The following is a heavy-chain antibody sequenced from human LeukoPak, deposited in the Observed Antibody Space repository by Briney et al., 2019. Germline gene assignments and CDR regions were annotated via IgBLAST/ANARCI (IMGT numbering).Heavy chain of an antibody. CDR3: ATPYCSGISCLDVFNI. CDR1: GVSISDGRYY. V-gene: IGHV4-31*03. Sequence: PSQTLSLTCNISGVSISDGRYYWAWIRQRPGKGLEWLGYKYYSGSAKYNPSLKSRLTISIDTPENQFSLHLNFVTAADTAVYFCATPYCSGISCLDVFNIWGQGRMVTVSS. J-gene: IGHJ3*02. CDR2: KYYSGSA. D-gene: IGHD2-15*01.